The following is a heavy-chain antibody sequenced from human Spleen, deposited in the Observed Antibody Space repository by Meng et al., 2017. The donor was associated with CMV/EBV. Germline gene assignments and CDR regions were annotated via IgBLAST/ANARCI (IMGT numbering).Heavy chain of an antibody. CDR1: GFTFRSNG. V-gene: IGHV3-30*02. D-gene: IGHD7-27*01. Sequence: GGSLRLSCAASGFTFRSNGMRWVRQAPGKGLEWVAFLRYDGTNKYYADSVKGRFTISRDNSTNTLYLQMNSLRTEDTAVYFCAKERILSGGNYWGQGTLVTVSS. J-gene: IGHJ4*02. CDR2: LRYDGTNK. CDR3: AKERILSGGNY.